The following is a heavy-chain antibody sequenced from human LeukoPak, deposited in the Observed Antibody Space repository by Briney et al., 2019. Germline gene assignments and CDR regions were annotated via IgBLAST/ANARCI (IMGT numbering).Heavy chain of an antibody. J-gene: IGHJ4*02. CDR2: ISGSGSST. Sequence: GGSLRLSCAASGFTFSNYGMSWVRQAPGKGLEWVSTISGSGSSTNSADSLQGRFTISRDNARNTLYLQMNSLRAEDTAVYYCAKKETVVSPGNYFDHWGQGTLVTVSS. V-gene: IGHV3-23*01. CDR1: GFTFSNYG. CDR3: AKKETVVSPGNYFDH. D-gene: IGHD4-23*01.